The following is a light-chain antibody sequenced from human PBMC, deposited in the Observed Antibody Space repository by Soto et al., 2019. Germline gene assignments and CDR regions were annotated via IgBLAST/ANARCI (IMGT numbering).Light chain of an antibody. CDR1: QSISIH. V-gene: IGKV3-15*01. CDR2: GAS. J-gene: IGKJ1*01. Sequence: EIVMTQSPATLSVSPGERATLSCRASQSISIHLAWYQQQPGQGPRLLIYGASTRDTGTPARFSGSGSGTEVTLTISSLQSEDFAVYYCQQYDSWPSWTFGQGTKVEIK. CDR3: QQYDSWPSWT.